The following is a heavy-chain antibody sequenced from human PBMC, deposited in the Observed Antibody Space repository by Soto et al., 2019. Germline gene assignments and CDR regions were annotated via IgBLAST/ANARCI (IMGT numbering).Heavy chain of an antibody. CDR1: GYTFTGYY. Sequence: ASVKVSCKSSGYTFTGYYMHWVRQAPGQGLEWMGWINPNSGGTNYAQKFQGRVTMTRDTSISTAYMELSRLRSDDTAVYYCARDSPRYCSSTSCYGMDVWGQGTTVTVS. CDR3: ARDSPRYCSSTSCYGMDV. D-gene: IGHD2-2*01. CDR2: INPNSGGT. J-gene: IGHJ6*02. V-gene: IGHV1-2*02.